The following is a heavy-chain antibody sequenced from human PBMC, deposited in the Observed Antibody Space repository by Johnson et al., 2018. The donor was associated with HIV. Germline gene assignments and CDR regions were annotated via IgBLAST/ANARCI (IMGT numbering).Heavy chain of an antibody. V-gene: IGHV3-23*04. CDR1: GFTFDDYG. CDR3: GKDRGSPGSPAAFDI. CDR2: ISGGGGST. Sequence: VQLVESGGGVVRPGGSLRLSCAASGFTFDDYGMSWVRQAPGKGLEWVSGISGGGGSTYYADSVKGRFTISRDNSKNTLFLQMNSLRAEDTAVYYCGKDRGSPGSPAAFDIWGQGTMVTVSS. J-gene: IGHJ3*02. D-gene: IGHD3-10*01.